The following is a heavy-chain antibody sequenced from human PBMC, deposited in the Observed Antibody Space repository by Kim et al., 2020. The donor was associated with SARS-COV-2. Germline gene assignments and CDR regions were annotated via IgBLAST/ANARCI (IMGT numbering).Heavy chain of an antibody. CDR3: AKEGDKVLWLGDPYTYYPAA. D-gene: IGHD3-10*01. CDR2: INCDGSRI. CDR1: GFTFRNYC. Sequence: GGSLRLSCAASGFTFRNYCMHWVRQAPGKGPEWVSGINCDGSRISYADSVKGRFTISRDNVKNTLYLQMSSLRDEDTATYYCAKEGDKVLWLGDPYTYYPAAWGQGALVSVSS. J-gene: IGHJ5*02. V-gene: IGHV3-74*01.